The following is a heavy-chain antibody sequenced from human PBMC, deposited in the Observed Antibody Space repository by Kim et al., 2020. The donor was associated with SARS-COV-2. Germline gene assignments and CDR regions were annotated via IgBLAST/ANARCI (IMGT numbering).Heavy chain of an antibody. D-gene: IGHD3-22*01. V-gene: IGHV4-59*01. CDR2: IYYSGST. CDR3: ARAMGSYYDSSGYRRYFDL. Sequence: SETLSLTCTVSGGSITSYYWSWIRQPPGKGLEWIGYIYYSGSTNYNPSLKSRVTISVDTSKNQFSLKLSSVTAADTAVYYCARAMGSYYDSSGYRRYFDLWGRGTLVTVSS. CDR1: GGSITSYY. J-gene: IGHJ2*01.